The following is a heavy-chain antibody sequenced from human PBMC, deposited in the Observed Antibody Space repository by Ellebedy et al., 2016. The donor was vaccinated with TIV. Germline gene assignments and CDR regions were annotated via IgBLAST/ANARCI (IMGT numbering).Heavy chain of an antibody. V-gene: IGHV4-39*01. CDR3: ARHVRINYHIAAAGTFSAMDV. Sequence: SQTLSLTCSVHGGSFRGYYWSWIRQPPGKGLEWLGSISYSGSTYYNPSLKSRVTISVDTSKNQFSLKLSSVTAADTAVYYCARHVRINYHIAAAGTFSAMDVWGQGTTVTVSS. CDR2: ISYSGST. J-gene: IGHJ6*02. D-gene: IGHD6-13*01. CDR1: GGSFRGYY.